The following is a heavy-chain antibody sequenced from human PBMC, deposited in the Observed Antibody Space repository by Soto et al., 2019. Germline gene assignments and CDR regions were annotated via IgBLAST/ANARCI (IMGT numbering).Heavy chain of an antibody. V-gene: IGHV3-7*01. J-gene: IGHJ4*01. CDR1: GFTFGSYW. CDR2: IKMDASEK. CDR3: ARHSPYGSGASVKPYLVY. D-gene: IGHD3-10*01. Sequence: GGSLRLSCAASGFTFGSYWMSWVRQAPGKGLEWLATIKMDASEKKYVDSVKGRFTMSRDNAKNSLYLQLDSLRAEDTAVYYCARHSPYGSGASVKPYLVYVGHGALVAVSS.